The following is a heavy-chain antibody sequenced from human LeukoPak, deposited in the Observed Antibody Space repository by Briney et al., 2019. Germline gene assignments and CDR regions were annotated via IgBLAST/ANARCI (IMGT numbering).Heavy chain of an antibody. CDR1: GFTLSSYG. Sequence: GGSLRLPCTASGFTLSSYGMHCVRQAPGKGLVWVSRINSDGSSTSYADSVKGRFTISRDNAKNTLYLQMNSLRAEVTAVYYCASVEIIWYGMLLWGQGTTVTVSS. CDR2: INSDGSST. V-gene: IGHV3-74*01. J-gene: IGHJ6*02. CDR3: ASVEIIWYGMLL. D-gene: IGHD3-10*01.